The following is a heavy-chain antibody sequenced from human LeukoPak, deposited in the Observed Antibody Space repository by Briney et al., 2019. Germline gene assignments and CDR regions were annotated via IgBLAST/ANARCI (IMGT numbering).Heavy chain of an antibody. CDR3: ANSSSYALDY. D-gene: IGHD6-6*01. J-gene: IGHJ4*02. CDR1: GFTFSSYE. V-gene: IGHV3-48*03. CDR2: ISGSGSTM. Sequence: GGSLRLSCAASGFTFSSYEMNWVRQAPGKGLEWISYISGSGSTMYYADSVMGRFTISRDNAKNSLYLQMNSLGAEDTAIYYCANSSSYALDYWGQGTLVTVSS.